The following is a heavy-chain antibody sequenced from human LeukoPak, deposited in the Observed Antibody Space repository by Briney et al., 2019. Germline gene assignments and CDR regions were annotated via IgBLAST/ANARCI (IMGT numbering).Heavy chain of an antibody. CDR1: GGSFSGYY. Sequence: SETLSLTCAVYGGSFSGYYWSWIRQPPGKGLEWIGEINHSGSTNYNPSLKSRVTISVDTSKNQFSLKLSPVTAADTAVYYCARAPVRGVKRRLSNDAFDIWGQGTMVTVSS. CDR3: ARAPVRGVKRRLSNDAFDI. J-gene: IGHJ3*02. V-gene: IGHV4-34*01. D-gene: IGHD3-10*01. CDR2: INHSGST.